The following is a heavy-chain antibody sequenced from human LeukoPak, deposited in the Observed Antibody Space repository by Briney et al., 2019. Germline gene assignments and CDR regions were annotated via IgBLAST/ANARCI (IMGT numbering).Heavy chain of an antibody. CDR3: AREASSGWTENFDY. CDR2: IIPILGVV. CDR1: GGTFSSYG. Sequence: ASVKVSCKASGGTFSSYGLGWVRRAPGQGLAWMGRIIPILGVVNYAQKFQGKVTITADKSTSTAYMELSSLRSEDTAVYYCAREASSGWTENFDYWGQGTLVTVSS. D-gene: IGHD6-19*01. V-gene: IGHV1-69*04. J-gene: IGHJ4*02.